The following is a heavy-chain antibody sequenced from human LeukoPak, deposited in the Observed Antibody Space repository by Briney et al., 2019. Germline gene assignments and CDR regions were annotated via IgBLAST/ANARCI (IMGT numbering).Heavy chain of an antibody. CDR3: ASWFGEFHHY. V-gene: IGHV3-30*02. CDR2: IRYDGSNK. J-gene: IGHJ4*02. D-gene: IGHD3-10*01. CDR1: GFTFSSYG. Sequence: GGSLRLSCAASGFTFSSYGMHWVRQAPGKGLEWVAFIRYDGSNKYYADSVKGRFTISRDNSKNTLYLQMNSLRAEDTAVYYCASWFGEFHHYWGQGTLVTVSS.